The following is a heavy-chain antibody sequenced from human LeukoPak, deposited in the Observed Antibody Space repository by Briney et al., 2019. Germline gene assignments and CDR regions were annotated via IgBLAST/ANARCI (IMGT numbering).Heavy chain of an antibody. CDR3: ARVSTYSSGWYGIDY. D-gene: IGHD6-19*01. V-gene: IGHV4-59*08. CDR1: GGSISSYY. J-gene: IGHJ4*02. Sequence: SVTLSLTCTVSGGSISSYYWSWIRQPPGKGLEWIGYIYYSGSTNYNPSLKSRVTISVDTSKNQFSLKLSSVTAADTAVYYCARVSTYSSGWYGIDYWGQGTLVTVSS. CDR2: IYYSGST.